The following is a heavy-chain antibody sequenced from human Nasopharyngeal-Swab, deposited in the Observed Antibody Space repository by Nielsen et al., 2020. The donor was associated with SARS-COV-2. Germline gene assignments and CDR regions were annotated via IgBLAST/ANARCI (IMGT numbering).Heavy chain of an antibody. V-gene: IGHV3-33*01. Sequence: GASLKISCAASGFTFSSYGMHWVRPAPGKGLEWVAVIWYDGSNKYYADSVKGRFTISRDNSKNTLYLQMNSLRAEDTAVYYCARDPGMVRGVIIIRYYYGMDVWGQGTTVTVSS. CDR3: ARDPGMVRGVIIIRYYYGMDV. D-gene: IGHD3-10*01. J-gene: IGHJ6*02. CDR2: IWYDGSNK. CDR1: GFTFSSYG.